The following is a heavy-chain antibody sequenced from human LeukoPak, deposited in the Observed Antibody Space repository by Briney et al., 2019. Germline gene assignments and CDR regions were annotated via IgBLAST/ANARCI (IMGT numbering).Heavy chain of an antibody. Sequence: PSETLSLTCTVSGGSISSSSYYWGWIRQPPGKGLEWIGSIYYSGSTYYNPSLKSRVTISVDTSKNQLSLKLSSVTAADTAVYYCARRITIFGVVIAGWFDPWGQGTLVTVSS. CDR2: IYYSGST. CDR3: ARRITIFGVVIAGWFDP. D-gene: IGHD3-3*01. CDR1: GGSISSSSYY. V-gene: IGHV4-39*01. J-gene: IGHJ5*02.